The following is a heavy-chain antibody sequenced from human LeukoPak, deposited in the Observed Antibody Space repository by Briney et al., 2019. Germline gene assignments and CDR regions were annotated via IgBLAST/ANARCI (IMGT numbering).Heavy chain of an antibody. CDR3: ARGGDFPNWFDP. V-gene: IGHV4-61*01. CDR2: IYYSGST. Sequence: SSETLSHTCTVSGGSVSSGSYYWSWIRQPPGKGLEWIGYIYYSGSTNYNPSLKSRVTISVDTSKNQFSLKLSSVTAADTAVYYCARGGDFPNWFDPWGQGTLVTVSS. CDR1: GGSVSSGSYY. J-gene: IGHJ5*02. D-gene: IGHD3-3*01.